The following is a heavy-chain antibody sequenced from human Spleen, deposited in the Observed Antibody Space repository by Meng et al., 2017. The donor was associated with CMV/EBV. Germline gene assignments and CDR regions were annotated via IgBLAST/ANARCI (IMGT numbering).Heavy chain of an antibody. Sequence: SVKVSCKAFGGTFSSYAISWVRLAPGQGLQWMGGFIPTFETPNYAQKFQGRVTISTDESTSTAYMELSSLRSEDTAVYYCAREGLAYGMDVWGQGTTVTVSS. V-gene: IGHV1-69*05. CDR1: GGTFSSYA. J-gene: IGHJ6*02. CDR3: AREGLAYGMDV. CDR2: FIPTFETP.